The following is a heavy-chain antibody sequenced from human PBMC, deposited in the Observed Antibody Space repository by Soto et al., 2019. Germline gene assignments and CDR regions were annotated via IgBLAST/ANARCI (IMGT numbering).Heavy chain of an antibody. CDR2: INHSGST. D-gene: IGHD1-26*01. CDR1: GGSFSGYY. J-gene: IGHJ4*02. CDR3: ARKPAIGVGATTFDY. V-gene: IGHV4-34*01. Sequence: QVQLQQWGAGLLKPSETLSLTCAVYGGSFSGYYWSWIRQPPGKGLEWIGEINHSGSTNYNPSLKSRVTISVDTSKNQFSLKLSSVTAADTAVYYCARKPAIGVGATTFDYWGQGTLVTVSS.